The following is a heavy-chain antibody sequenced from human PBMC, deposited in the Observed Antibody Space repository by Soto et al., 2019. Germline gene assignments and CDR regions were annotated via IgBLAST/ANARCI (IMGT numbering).Heavy chain of an antibody. Sequence: GASVKVSCKASGGTFSSYAISLVRQAPGQGLEWMGGIIPIFGTANYAQKFQGRVTITADESTSTAYMELSSLRSEDTAVYYCARVSPVSVYSSSWFYYFDYWGQGTLVTVSS. CDR1: GGTFSSYA. D-gene: IGHD6-13*01. CDR2: IIPIFGTA. CDR3: ARVSPVSVYSSSWFYYFDY. J-gene: IGHJ4*02. V-gene: IGHV1-69*13.